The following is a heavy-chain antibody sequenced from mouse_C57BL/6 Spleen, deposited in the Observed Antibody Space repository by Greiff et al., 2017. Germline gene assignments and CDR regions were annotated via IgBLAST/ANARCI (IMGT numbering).Heavy chain of an antibody. Sequence: QVQLQQSGTELVKPGASVKLSCKASGYTFSSYWMHWVKQRPGHGLEWIGNIIPSNVGTNYNEKFKSKATLTVDKSSSTAYMQLRSLKSEDSAVYYCARSGTTVVDYWGQGTTLTVSS. D-gene: IGHD1-1*01. J-gene: IGHJ2*01. V-gene: IGHV1-53*01. CDR2: IIPSNVGT. CDR1: GYTFSSYW. CDR3: ARSGTTVVDY.